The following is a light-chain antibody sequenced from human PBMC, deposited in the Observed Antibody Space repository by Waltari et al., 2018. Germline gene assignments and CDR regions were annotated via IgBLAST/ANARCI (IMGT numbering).Light chain of an antibody. CDR2: ATS. J-gene: IGKJ4*01. Sequence: LLTQSPGALSLSPGDRAVISCRASQPVGKSNFAWYQQKVGQPPRPLLYATSVRASGVPERFSGSGSETDFTLTIDTLEPDDFDVYVCQQFETSPPTFGRGTKIE. CDR3: QQFETSPPT. V-gene: IGKV3-20*01. CDR1: QPVGKSN.